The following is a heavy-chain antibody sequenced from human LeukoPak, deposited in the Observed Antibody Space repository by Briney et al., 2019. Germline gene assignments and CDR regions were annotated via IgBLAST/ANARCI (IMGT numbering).Heavy chain of an antibody. D-gene: IGHD6-25*01. CDR3: ASNWWDSSAGGPNAFDI. CDR2: INPNSGGT. CDR1: GYTFTGYY. V-gene: IGHV1-2*02. Sequence: ASVKVSCKASGYTFTGYYMHWVRQAPGQGLGWMGWINPNSGGTNYAQKFQGRVTMTRDTSISTAYMELSRLRSDDTAVYYCASNWWDSSAGGPNAFDIWGQGTMVTVSS. J-gene: IGHJ3*02.